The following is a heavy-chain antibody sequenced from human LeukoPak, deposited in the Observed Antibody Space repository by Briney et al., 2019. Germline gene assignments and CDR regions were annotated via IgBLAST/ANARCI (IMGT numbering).Heavy chain of an antibody. CDR3: ARHGDTAMVTIDY. V-gene: IGHV4-59*08. D-gene: IGHD5-18*01. J-gene: IGHJ4*02. CDR2: IYYSGST. Sequence: PSVTLSLTCTVSGGSISSYYWSWIRQPPGKGLEWIGYIYYSGSTNYNPSLKSRVTISVDTSKNQFSLKVSSVTAADTAVYYCARHGDTAMVTIDYWGQGTLVTVSS. CDR1: GGSISSYY.